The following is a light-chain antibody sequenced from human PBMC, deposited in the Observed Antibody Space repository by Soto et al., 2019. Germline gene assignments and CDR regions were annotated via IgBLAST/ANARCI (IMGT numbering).Light chain of an antibody. Sequence: EIVMTQSPATLSVSPGERATLSCRASQSVSSNLAWYQQKPGQAPSPLIYGASTRATGIPARFSGSGSGTEFTLTISSLQSEDFAVYYCQHYYNWPRTFGQGTKVDI. CDR2: GAS. V-gene: IGKV3-15*01. CDR1: QSVSSN. CDR3: QHYYNWPRT. J-gene: IGKJ1*01.